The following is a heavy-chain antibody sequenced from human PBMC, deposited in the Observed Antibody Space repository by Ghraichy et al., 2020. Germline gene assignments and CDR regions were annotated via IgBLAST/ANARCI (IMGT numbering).Heavy chain of an antibody. CDR3: ARAAWSVVGLYYYYYYMDV. CDR1: GGTFSSYT. D-gene: IGHD1-26*01. J-gene: IGHJ6*03. V-gene: IGHV1-69*02. Sequence: SVKVSCKASGGTFSSYTISWVRQAPGQGLEWMGRIIPILGIANYAQKFQGRVTITADKSTSTAYMELSSLRSEDTAVYYCARAAWSVVGLYYYYYYMDVWGKGTTVTVSS. CDR2: IIPILGIA.